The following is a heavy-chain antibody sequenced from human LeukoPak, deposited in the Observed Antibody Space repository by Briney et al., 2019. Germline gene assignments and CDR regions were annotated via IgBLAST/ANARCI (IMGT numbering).Heavy chain of an antibody. J-gene: IGHJ6*02. D-gene: IGHD3-10*01. CDR3: ASNPGIRDYYGMDV. Sequence: SETLSLTCTVSGYSISSGYYWGWIRQPPGKGLEWIGSIYHSGSTYYNPSLKSRVTISVDTSKNQFSLKLSSVTAADTAVYYCASNPGIRDYYGMDVWGQGTTVTVSS. CDR1: GYSISSGYY. V-gene: IGHV4-38-2*02. CDR2: IYHSGST.